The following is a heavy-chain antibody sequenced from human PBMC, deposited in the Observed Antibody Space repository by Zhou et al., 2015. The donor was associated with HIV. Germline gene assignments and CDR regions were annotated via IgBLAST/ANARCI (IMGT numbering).Heavy chain of an antibody. Sequence: QVQLVQSGAEVKKPGASVKVSCKASGYTFTSYGISWVRQAPGQGLEWMGWISAYNGNTNYAQKFQGRVTITADESTSTAYMELSSLRSEDTAVYYCARVLYDYFDLVTPRYGMDVVGPRDHGHRLL. CDR3: ARVLYDYFDLVTPRYGMDV. J-gene: IGHJ6*02. CDR1: GYTFTSYG. D-gene: IGHD3-9*01. CDR2: ISAYNGNT. V-gene: IGHV1-18*01.